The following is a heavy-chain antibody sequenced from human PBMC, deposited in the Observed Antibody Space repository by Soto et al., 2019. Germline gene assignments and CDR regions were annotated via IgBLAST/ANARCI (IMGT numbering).Heavy chain of an antibody. J-gene: IGHJ4*02. CDR3: ARQTERFSLRVSVFGY. D-gene: IGHD3-16*01. CDR1: GCSISSYY. CDR2: IYDSGSS. Sequence: QVQLQESGPGLVKPSETLSLTCTVPGCSISSYYWSWIRQPPGKGLEWIGYIYDSGSSNYNPSLQSRVTISADTSKNQFSLELSSVTAAGTAVYYCARQTERFSLRVSVFGYWGQGTLVTVSS. V-gene: IGHV4-59*08.